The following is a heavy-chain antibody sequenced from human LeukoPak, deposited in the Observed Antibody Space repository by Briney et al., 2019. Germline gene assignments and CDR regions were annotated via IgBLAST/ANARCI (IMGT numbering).Heavy chain of an antibody. V-gene: IGHV4-39*01. CDR1: GGSISSRTDY. D-gene: IGHD2-15*01. CDR2: IYYSGST. Sequence: SETLSLICTVSGGSISSRTDYWGWIRQPPGKGLDWIGTIYYSGSTYYRPSLKSRVTISADTSKNQFSLKLTSVTAEDTAVYYCARHQGGGITYLDQWGQGTLVTVSS. CDR3: ARHQGGGITYLDQ. J-gene: IGHJ4*02.